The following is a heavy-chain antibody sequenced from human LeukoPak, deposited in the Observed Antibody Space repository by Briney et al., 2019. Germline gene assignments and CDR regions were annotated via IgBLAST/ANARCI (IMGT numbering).Heavy chain of an antibody. V-gene: IGHV4-59*12. J-gene: IGHJ6*03. Sequence: SETLSLTCTVSGVSISNSYWSWIRQPPGKGLERIGYIYYSGSTNYNPSLKSRVTISVDTSKNQFSLKLSSVTAADTAVYYCARDRSTYYYYYYMDVWGKGTTVTISS. CDR2: IYYSGST. CDR1: GVSISNSY. CDR3: ARDRSTYYYYYYMDV. D-gene: IGHD1-26*01.